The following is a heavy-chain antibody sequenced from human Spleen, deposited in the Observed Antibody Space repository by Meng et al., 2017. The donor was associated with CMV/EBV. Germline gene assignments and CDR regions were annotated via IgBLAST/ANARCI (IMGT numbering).Heavy chain of an antibody. CDR1: YS. V-gene: IGHV4-30-2*06. CDR3: ARSNDYYDKSGYFRLTNNALDM. D-gene: IGHD3-22*01. Sequence: YSWSWIRQSPGKGLEWTGYIYHSDDTDYNPSLRSRVTISVDRSKNQFSLKLSSVTAADTAVYYCARSNDYYDKSGYFRLTNNALDMWGQGTMVTVSS. CDR2: IYHSDDT. J-gene: IGHJ3*02.